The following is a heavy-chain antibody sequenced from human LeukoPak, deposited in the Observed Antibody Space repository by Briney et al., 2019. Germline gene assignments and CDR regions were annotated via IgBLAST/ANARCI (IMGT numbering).Heavy chain of an antibody. V-gene: IGHV1-24*01. CDR1: GYXLTELS. D-gene: IGHD1-26*01. J-gene: IGHJ6*02. CDR2: FDPEDGET. CDR3: ATVNLRRGSYYYYYYGMDV. Sequence: ASVKVSCKVSGYXLTELSMHWVRQAPGKGLEWMGGFDPEDGETIYAQKFQGRVTMTEDTSTDTAYMELSSLRSEDTAVYYCATVNLRRGSYYYYYYGMDVWGQGTTVTVSS.